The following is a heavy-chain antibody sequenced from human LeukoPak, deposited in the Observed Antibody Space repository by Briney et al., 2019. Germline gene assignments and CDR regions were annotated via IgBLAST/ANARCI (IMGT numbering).Heavy chain of an antibody. CDR2: INPNSGGT. J-gene: IGHJ5*02. CDR3: ARGLIAAAFLDWFDP. V-gene: IGHV1-2*02. D-gene: IGHD6-13*01. CDR1: GYTFTRYY. Sequence: ASVKVSCKASGYTFTRYYMHWVRQAPGQGLEWMGWINPNSGGTNYAQKFQGRVTMTRDTSISTAYMELSRLRSDDTAVYYCARGLIAAAFLDWFDPWGQGTLVTVSS.